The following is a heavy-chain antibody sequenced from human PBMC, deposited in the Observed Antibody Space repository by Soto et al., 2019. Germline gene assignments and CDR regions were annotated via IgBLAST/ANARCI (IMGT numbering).Heavy chain of an antibody. CDR3: ARDTAVAFDY. CDR2: ISGHNGNT. V-gene: IGHV1-18*01. D-gene: IGHD2-15*01. J-gene: IGHJ4*02. CDR1: GYTFINYD. Sequence: QVQLVQSGAEMKKPGASVGVSCKASGYTFINYDFSWVRQAPGQGLEWMGWISGHNGNTKYAQKFQGRVTVTTDTSTTTAYMELRSLRSDDTAVYYCARDTAVAFDYWGQGTLVTVSS.